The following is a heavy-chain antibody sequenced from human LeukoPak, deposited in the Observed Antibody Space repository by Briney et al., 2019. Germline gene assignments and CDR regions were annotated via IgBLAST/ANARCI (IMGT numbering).Heavy chain of an antibody. CDR3: ARSGGPDIVFDY. D-gene: IGHD2-15*01. Sequence: SVKVSCKASGGTFSSYAISWVRQAPGQGLEWMGGIIPIFGTANYAQKFQGRVTVTADKSTSTAYMELSSLRSEDTAVYYCARSGGPDIVFDYWGQGTLVTVSS. V-gene: IGHV1-69*06. J-gene: IGHJ4*02. CDR1: GGTFSSYA. CDR2: IIPIFGTA.